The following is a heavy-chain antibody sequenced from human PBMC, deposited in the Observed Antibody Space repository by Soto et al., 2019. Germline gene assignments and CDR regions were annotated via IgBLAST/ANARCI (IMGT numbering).Heavy chain of an antibody. CDR3: ARGEVVAVSLVDYYYYGMDV. J-gene: IGHJ6*02. CDR1: GGSISSGGYY. V-gene: IGHV4-31*03. D-gene: IGHD2-15*01. Sequence: SETLSLTCTVSGGSISSGGYYWSWIRQHPGKSLEWIGYIYYSGSTYYNPSLKSRVTISVDTSKNQFSLKLSSVTAADTAVYYCARGEVVAVSLVDYYYYGMDVWGQGTTVTVSS. CDR2: IYYSGST.